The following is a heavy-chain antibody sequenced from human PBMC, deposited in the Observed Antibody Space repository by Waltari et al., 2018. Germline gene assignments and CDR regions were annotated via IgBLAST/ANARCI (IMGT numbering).Heavy chain of an antibody. CDR1: GGSFSGYY. Sequence: QVQLQQWGTGLLKPSETLSLTCAVYGGSFSGYYWSWIRQPPGKGREWIGEINHSGSTNSNPTLKSRVTRSVGTSKNQFSLKLSSVTAADTAVYYCARGLRFLVQRSRAASYYMDVWGKGTTVTVSS. CDR3: ARGLRFLVQRSRAASYYMDV. D-gene: IGHD3-3*01. V-gene: IGHV4-34*01. J-gene: IGHJ6*03. CDR2: INHSGST.